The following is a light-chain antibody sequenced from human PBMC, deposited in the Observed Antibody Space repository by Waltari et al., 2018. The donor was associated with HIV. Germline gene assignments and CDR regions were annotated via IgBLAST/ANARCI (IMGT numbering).Light chain of an antibody. Sequence: SLLTQPPSVSGAPGQRVNLSCSGGPSNVGSNSVNWYRQLPGTAPILLIYNNDQRPSSVPVRFSGSKSATSASLVISGLQSDDEADYYCATWDDTMSVVFGGGTRLTVL. J-gene: IGLJ2*01. CDR3: ATWDDTMSVV. V-gene: IGLV1-44*01. CDR1: PSNVGSNS. CDR2: NND.